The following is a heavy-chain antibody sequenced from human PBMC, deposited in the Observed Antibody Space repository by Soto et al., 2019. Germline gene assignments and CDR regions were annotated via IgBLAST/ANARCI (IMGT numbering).Heavy chain of an antibody. J-gene: IGHJ5*02. D-gene: IGHD5-12*01. Sequence: QVQLVQSGAEVKKPGSSVKVSCKASGGTFSSYAISWVRQAPGQGLEWMGGIIPTFDTTNYAQKFQGRVTITADESTSTAYMELSSLRSEDTGVYYCARAGDGYPLGWFDPWGQGTPVTVSS. CDR2: IIPTFDTT. V-gene: IGHV1-69*01. CDR3: ARAGDGYPLGWFDP. CDR1: GGTFSSYA.